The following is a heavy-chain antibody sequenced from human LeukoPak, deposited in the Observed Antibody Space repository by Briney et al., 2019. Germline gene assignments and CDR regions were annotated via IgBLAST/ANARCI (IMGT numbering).Heavy chain of an antibody. Sequence: GGSLRLSCAASGFTFSSYSMHWVRQAPGKGLEWVAVMSYDGINKYYADSVKGRFTISRDNSKNTLYLQMNSLRTEDTAVYYCARDPLDSSGLMNWFDPWGQGTLVTVSS. J-gene: IGHJ5*02. CDR2: MSYDGINK. D-gene: IGHD3-22*01. CDR1: GFTFSSYS. V-gene: IGHV3-30-3*01. CDR3: ARDPLDSSGLMNWFDP.